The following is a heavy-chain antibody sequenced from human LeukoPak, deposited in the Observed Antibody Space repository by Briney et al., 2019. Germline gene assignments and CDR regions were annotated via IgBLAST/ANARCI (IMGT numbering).Heavy chain of an antibody. CDR1: GFTFSSYG. CDR3: AKSTTLTSQQRGYFDY. J-gene: IGHJ4*02. Sequence: GGSLRLSCAASGFTFSSYGMHWVRQAPGKGLEWVAVISYDGSNKYFADSVKGRFTISRDNPKNTLYLQMNSLRAEDTAVYYCAKSTTLTSQQRGYFDYWGQGTLVTVSS. V-gene: IGHV3-30*18. D-gene: IGHD4-11*01. CDR2: ISYDGSNK.